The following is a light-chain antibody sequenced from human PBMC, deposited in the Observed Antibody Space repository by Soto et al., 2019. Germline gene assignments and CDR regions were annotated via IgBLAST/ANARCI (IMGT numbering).Light chain of an antibody. CDR3: CSYAGTTAV. CDR1: RSDVGNNF. V-gene: IGLV2-8*01. Sequence: QSALTQPPSASGSTGQSVTITCTGTRSDVGNNFVSWYQQHPGKAPKMMIYEVSKRPSGVPDRFSGSKSDYTASLTVSGLQAEDEADYYCCSYAGTTAVFGTGTKVTVL. J-gene: IGLJ1*01. CDR2: EVS.